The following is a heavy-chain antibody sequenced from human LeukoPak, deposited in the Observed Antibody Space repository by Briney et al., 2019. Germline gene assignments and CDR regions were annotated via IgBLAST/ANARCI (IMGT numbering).Heavy chain of an antibody. CDR2: IYYSGST. D-gene: IGHD2/OR15-2a*01. V-gene: IGHV4-39*01. Sequence: PSETLSLTCTVSGGSISSSSYYWGWIRQPPGKGLEWIGSIYYSGSTYYNPPLKSRVTISVDTSKNQFSLKLSSVTAADTAVYYCARHWKRIQYHGAFDIWGQGTMVTVSS. CDR3: ARHWKRIQYHGAFDI. J-gene: IGHJ3*02. CDR1: GGSISSSSYY.